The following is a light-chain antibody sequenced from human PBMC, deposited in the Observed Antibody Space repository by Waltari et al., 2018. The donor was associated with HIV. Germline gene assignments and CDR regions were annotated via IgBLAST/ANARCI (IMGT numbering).Light chain of an antibody. V-gene: IGLV1-40*01. CDR3: QSHDTSRSCPYV. CDR1: SSHSGAGYA. J-gene: IGLJ1*01. CDR2: GNS. Sequence: QSVLTQLPSVSGAPGQTVTISCTGSSSHSGAGYAVHWYQQLPGTVPKLLIYGNSNRPPGVHGRFSESKPGTSASLAITGLQSEDEAHYYGQSHDTSRSCPYVFGTGTKVTVL.